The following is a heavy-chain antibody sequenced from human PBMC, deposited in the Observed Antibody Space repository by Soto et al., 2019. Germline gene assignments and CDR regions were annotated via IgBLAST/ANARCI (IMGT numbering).Heavy chain of an antibody. V-gene: IGHV3-23*01. J-gene: IGHJ4*02. Sequence: EVQLLESGGGLVQPGGSLRLSCAASGFTFSSYAMTWVGQAPGKGLEWVSTISGSGATTHYADSVKGRFTISRDNSKNTLCLQMNSLRAEDTAVYYCAKDWVYCSGGSCPRPFDYWGQGTLVTVSS. CDR3: AKDWVYCSGGSCPRPFDY. CDR1: GFTFSSYA. CDR2: ISGSGATT. D-gene: IGHD2-15*01.